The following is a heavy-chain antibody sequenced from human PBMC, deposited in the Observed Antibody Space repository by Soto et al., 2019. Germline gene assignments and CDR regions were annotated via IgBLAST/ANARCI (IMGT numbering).Heavy chain of an antibody. Sequence: SVKVSCKASGGTFSSYAISWVRQAPGQGLEWMGGIIPIFGTANYAQKFQGRVTITADKSTSTAYMELSSLRSQDTAVYYCARDGCSGGSCTGAYYYYYGMDVWGQGTTVTVSS. J-gene: IGHJ6*02. CDR2: IIPIFGTA. CDR1: GGTFSSYA. CDR3: ARDGCSGGSCTGAYYYYYGMDV. D-gene: IGHD2-15*01. V-gene: IGHV1-69*06.